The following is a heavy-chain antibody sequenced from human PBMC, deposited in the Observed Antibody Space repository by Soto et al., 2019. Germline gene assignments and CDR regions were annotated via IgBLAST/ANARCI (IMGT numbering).Heavy chain of an antibody. CDR3: VRSSGCEDIDF. CDR2: MNPNSGNT. CDR1: GYSFTSYD. J-gene: IGHJ4*02. V-gene: IGHV1-8*01. D-gene: IGHD6-25*01. Sequence: GASVKVSCKASGYSFTSYDINWVRQATGQRLEWMGWMNPNSGNTGYAQKFQGRVTMTRNTSISTAYMELSSMRSEDTAVDYCVRSSGCEDIDFWGQGTRVTVSS.